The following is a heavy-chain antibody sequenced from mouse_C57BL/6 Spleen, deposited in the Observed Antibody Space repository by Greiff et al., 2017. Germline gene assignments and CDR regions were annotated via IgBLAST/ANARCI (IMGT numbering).Heavy chain of an antibody. J-gene: IGHJ3*01. CDR3: ARGGGGNWFAY. V-gene: IGHV1-69*01. Sequence: QVQLQQPGAELVMPGASVKLSCKASGYTFTSYWMHWVKQRPGQGLEWIGEIDPSDSYTNYNQKFKGKSTLTVDKSSSTAYMQLSSLTSEDSAVYYCARGGGGNWFAYWGQGTLVTVSA. CDR1: GYTFTSYW. D-gene: IGHD2-1*01. CDR2: IDPSDSYT.